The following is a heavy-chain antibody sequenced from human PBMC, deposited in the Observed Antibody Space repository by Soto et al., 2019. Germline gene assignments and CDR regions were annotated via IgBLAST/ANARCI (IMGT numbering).Heavy chain of an antibody. J-gene: IGHJ4*02. Sequence: PGESLKISCKGSGYTFTTYWISWVRQMPGTGLEWMGRIDPSDSYTNYSPSFQGHVTISADKSISTAYLQWSSLKASDTAMYYCAKHHPTGTELAHWGQGTLVTVSS. V-gene: IGHV5-10-1*01. D-gene: IGHD1-1*01. CDR1: GYTFTTYW. CDR3: AKHHPTGTELAH. CDR2: IDPSDSYT.